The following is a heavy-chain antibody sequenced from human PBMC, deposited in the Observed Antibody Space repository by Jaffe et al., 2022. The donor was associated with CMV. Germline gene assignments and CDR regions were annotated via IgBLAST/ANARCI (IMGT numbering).Heavy chain of an antibody. J-gene: IGHJ5*02. CDR2: IIPILGIA. Sequence: QVQLVQSGAEVKKPGSSVKVSCKASGGTFSSYAISWVRQAPGQGLEWMGRIIPILGIANYAQKFQGRVTITADKSTSTAYMELSSLRSEDTAVYYCTYSDYFGYCSGGSCRNWFDPWGQGTLVTVSS. V-gene: IGHV1-69*09. D-gene: IGHD2-15*01. CDR1: GGTFSSYA. CDR3: TYSDYFGYCSGGSCRNWFDP.